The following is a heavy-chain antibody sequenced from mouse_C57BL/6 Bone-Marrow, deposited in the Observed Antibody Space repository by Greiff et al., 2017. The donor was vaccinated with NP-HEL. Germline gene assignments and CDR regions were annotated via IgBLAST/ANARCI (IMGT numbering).Heavy chain of an antibody. CDR3: VITGYYYAMDY. D-gene: IGHD4-1*01. J-gene: IGHJ4*01. V-gene: IGHV10-1*01. Sequence: EVQLVESGGGLVQPKGSLKLSCAASGFSFNTYAMNWVRQAPGKGLEWVARLRSKSNNYATYYADSVKARFTISRDDSESMLYLQMNNLKTEDTAMYYCVITGYYYAMDYWGQGTSVTVSS. CDR1: GFSFNTYA. CDR2: LRSKSNNYAT.